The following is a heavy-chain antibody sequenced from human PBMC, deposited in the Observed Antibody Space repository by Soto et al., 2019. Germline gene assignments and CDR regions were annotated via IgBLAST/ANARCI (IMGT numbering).Heavy chain of an antibody. CDR2: IYHSGNT. CDR1: GASIITDNW. CDR3: ARASASSKLRGVVIN. D-gene: IGHD3-10*01. V-gene: IGHV4-4*02. J-gene: IGHJ4*02. Sequence: SETLSLTCALSGASIITDNWWSWVRQPQGKEMEWIGEIYHSGNTNFNPSVKSRVTISVDTSKNQFSLTVSSVTAADTAIYYCARASASSKLRGVVINWGQGTLVTVSS.